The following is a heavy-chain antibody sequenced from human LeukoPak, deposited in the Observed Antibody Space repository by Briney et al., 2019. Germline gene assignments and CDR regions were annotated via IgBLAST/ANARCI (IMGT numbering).Heavy chain of an antibody. CDR2: IYYTGST. Sequence: EWIGYIYYTGSTHYNPSLKSRVTMSVDTSKNQFSLKLRSVTAADTAVYYCARGGYSYRYDYWGQGTLVTVSS. D-gene: IGHD5-18*01. V-gene: IGHV4-59*09. CDR3: ARGGYSYRYDY. J-gene: IGHJ4*02.